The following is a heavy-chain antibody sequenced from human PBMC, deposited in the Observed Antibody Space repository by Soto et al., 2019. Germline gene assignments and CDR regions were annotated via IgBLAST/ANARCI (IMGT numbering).Heavy chain of an antibody. Sequence: ASVKVSCKTSGYTLSTYGLSWVRQAPGQGLEWMGWSVADSGNTVYAQKFQGRVTITRDTSASTAYMELSSLRSEDTAVYYCARNLMDYDILTGYYTAYYFDYWG. CDR2: SVADSGNT. CDR3: ARNLMDYDILTGYYTAYYFDY. D-gene: IGHD3-9*01. CDR1: GYTLSTYG. J-gene: IGHJ4*01. V-gene: IGHV1-18*01.